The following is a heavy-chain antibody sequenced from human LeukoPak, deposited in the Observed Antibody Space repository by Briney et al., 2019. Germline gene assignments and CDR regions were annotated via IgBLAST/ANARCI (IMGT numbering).Heavy chain of an antibody. Sequence: GGSLRLSCAASGFTFSSYAMHWVRQAPGKGLEWVAVISYDGSNKYYADSVKGRFTISRDNSKNTLYLQMNSLRAEDTAVYYCARDSGGYGDYTYFDYWGQGTLVTVSS. CDR1: GFTFSSYA. D-gene: IGHD4-17*01. CDR3: ARDSGGYGDYTYFDY. V-gene: IGHV3-30-3*01. J-gene: IGHJ4*02. CDR2: ISYDGSNK.